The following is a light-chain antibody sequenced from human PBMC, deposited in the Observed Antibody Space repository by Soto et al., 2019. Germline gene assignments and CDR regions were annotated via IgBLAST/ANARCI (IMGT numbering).Light chain of an antibody. CDR1: QSISTSY. J-gene: IGKJ1*01. CDR3: QKYGSSPQDT. V-gene: IGKV3-20*01. Sequence: EIVLTQSPATLSLSPGERATLSCRASQSISTSYLAWYQQKPGQAPRLLIYGSSSRATGIPDRFSGSGSGTDFTLTISSLEPEDFAVYYCQKYGSSPQDTFGQGTKVDIK. CDR2: GSS.